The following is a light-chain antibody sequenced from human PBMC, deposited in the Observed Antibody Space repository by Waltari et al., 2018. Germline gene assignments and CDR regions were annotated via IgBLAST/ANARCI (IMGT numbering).Light chain of an antibody. CDR2: AAS. CDR1: KSISSY. V-gene: IGKV1-39*01. J-gene: IGKJ2*01. CDR3: QQSYSTWYT. Sequence: DIQMTQSPSSLSASVGDRVTITCRASKSISSYLNGYQQKPGKAPKLLIYAASSLQSGVPSRFSGSGSGTDFTLTISSLQPEDFATYYCQQSYSTWYTFGQGTKLEIK.